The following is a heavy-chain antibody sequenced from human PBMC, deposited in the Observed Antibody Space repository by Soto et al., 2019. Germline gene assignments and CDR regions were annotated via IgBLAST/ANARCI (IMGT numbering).Heavy chain of an antibody. Sequence: QVQLAQSGAEVKKPGSSVKVSCKASGGTFSSYAISWVRQAPGQGLEWMGGIIPIFGTANYAQKFQGRVTIXXDXSTXTAYMELSSLRSEDTAVYYCARDYGDYEGYWYFDLWGRGTLVTVSS. V-gene: IGHV1-69*12. CDR1: GGTFSSYA. CDR3: ARDYGDYEGYWYFDL. CDR2: IIPIFGTA. J-gene: IGHJ2*01. D-gene: IGHD4-17*01.